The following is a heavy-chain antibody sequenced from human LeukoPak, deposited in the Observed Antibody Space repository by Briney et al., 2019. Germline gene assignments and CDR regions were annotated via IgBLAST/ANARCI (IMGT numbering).Heavy chain of an antibody. V-gene: IGHV4-4*07. D-gene: IGHD2-2*02. J-gene: IGHJ4*02. Sequence: PSETLSLTCTDPGGSISSYYWSWIRQPAGRGLEWIGRIYTSGSTNYNPSLKSRVTMSVDTSKNQFSLKLSSVTAADTAVYYCARDPPRYCSSTSCYRSDYFDYWGQGTLVTVSS. CDR2: IYTSGST. CDR3: ARDPPRYCSSTSCYRSDYFDY. CDR1: GGSISSYY.